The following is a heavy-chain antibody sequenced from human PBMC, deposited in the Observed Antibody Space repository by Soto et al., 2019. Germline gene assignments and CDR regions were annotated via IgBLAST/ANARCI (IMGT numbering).Heavy chain of an antibody. D-gene: IGHD5-12*01. CDR1: GYSFTSYW. J-gene: IGHJ5*02. CDR3: AREDGYNGNWFDP. CDR2: IDPSDSYT. V-gene: IGHV5-10-1*01. Sequence: PGESLKISCKGSGYSFTSYWISWVRQMPGKGLEWMGRIDPSDSYTNYSPSFQGHVTISADKSISTAYPQWSSLKASDTAMYYCAREDGYNGNWFDPWGQGTLVTVSS.